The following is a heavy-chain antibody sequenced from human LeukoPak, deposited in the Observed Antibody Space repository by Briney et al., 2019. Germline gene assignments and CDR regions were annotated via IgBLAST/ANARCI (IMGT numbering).Heavy chain of an antibody. CDR3: ARDPGYGLGVAYGAS. D-gene: IGHD3-10*01. CDR1: GFTFSGNY. Sequence: GGSLRLSCAASGFTFSGNYMSWVRQAPGKGLEWLSVIHRGGNTYYADAVKGRCTISRDSSKNTMFITLDSLRAADRAVYSCARDPGYGLGVAYGASWGHGTLVTVSS. CDR2: IHRGGNT. V-gene: IGHV3-66*01. J-gene: IGHJ5*01.